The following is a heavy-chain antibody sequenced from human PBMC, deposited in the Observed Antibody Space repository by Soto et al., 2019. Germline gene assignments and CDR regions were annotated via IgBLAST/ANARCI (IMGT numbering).Heavy chain of an antibody. CDR3: AKDTSSGWYAGATDYDFDF. V-gene: IGHV3-9*01. J-gene: IGHJ4*02. CDR2: ISWNSGTI. D-gene: IGHD6-19*01. CDR1: GFTFDEYA. Sequence: EVQLVGAGGGLVQPGKSLRLSCAASGFTFDEYAMHWVRQAPGKGLEWVSGISWNSGTIGYVDSVKGRFTISRDNAKNSLYLQMSSLRPEDTAFYYCAKDTSSGWYAGATDYDFDFWGQGTLVTVSS.